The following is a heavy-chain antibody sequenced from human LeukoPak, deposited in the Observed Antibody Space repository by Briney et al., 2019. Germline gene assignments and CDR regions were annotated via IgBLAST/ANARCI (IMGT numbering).Heavy chain of an antibody. Sequence: GGSLRLSCAASGFTFSNAWMSWVRQAPGKGLEWVGRIKSKTDGGTTDYAAPVKGRFTISRDDSKNTLYLQMNSLKTEDTAVYYCTTRSSVWGRTFDYWGQGTLVTVSS. D-gene: IGHD3-16*01. CDR3: TTRSSVWGRTFDY. J-gene: IGHJ4*02. CDR1: GFTFSNAW. V-gene: IGHV3-15*01. CDR2: IKSKTDGGTT.